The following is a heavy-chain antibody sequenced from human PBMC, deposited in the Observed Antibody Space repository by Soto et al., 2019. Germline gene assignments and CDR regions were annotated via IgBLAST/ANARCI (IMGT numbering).Heavy chain of an antibody. Sequence: GGSLRLSCAASGFTFSSYGMHWVRQAPGKGLEWVAVIWYDGSNKYYADSVKGRFTISRDNSKNTLYLQMNGLRAEDTAVYYCARDKSEITIFGVATNGMDVWGQGTTVTVSS. V-gene: IGHV3-33*01. D-gene: IGHD3-3*01. CDR2: IWYDGSNK. CDR3: ARDKSEITIFGVATNGMDV. CDR1: GFTFSSYG. J-gene: IGHJ6*02.